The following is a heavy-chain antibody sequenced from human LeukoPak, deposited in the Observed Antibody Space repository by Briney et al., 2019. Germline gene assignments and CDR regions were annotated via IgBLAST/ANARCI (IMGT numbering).Heavy chain of an antibody. CDR2: TYYSGST. V-gene: IGHV4-59*08. D-gene: IGHD2-2*01. J-gene: IGHJ2*01. Sequence: SETLSLTCTVSGGSISSYYWSWIRQPPGKGLEWIGYTYYSGSTNYNPSLKSRVTISVDTSKNQFPLKLSSVTAADTAVYYCARRLGYCSSTSCYWYFDLWGRGTLVTVSS. CDR3: ARRLGYCSSTSCYWYFDL. CDR1: GGSISSYY.